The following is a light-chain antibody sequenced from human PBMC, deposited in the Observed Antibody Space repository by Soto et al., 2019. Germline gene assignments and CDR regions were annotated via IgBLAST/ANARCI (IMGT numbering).Light chain of an antibody. V-gene: IGKV3-20*01. J-gene: IGKJ4*01. Sequence: EIVLTQSPGTLSLSPGERAALSCMASQSVSSSTSLAWYQQKTGQAPRLLIYGASSRAVGVPDRFSGSGSGTDFTLTISRLEPEDFAVYYCQQYGDSPLTFGGGTKVE. CDR1: QSVSSSTS. CDR3: QQYGDSPLT. CDR2: GAS.